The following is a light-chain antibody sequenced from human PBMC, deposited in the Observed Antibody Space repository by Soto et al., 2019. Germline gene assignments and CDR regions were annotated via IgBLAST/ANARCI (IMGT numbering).Light chain of an antibody. CDR2: DVS. V-gene: IGLV2-14*01. J-gene: IGLJ2*01. Sequence: QSALTQPASVSGSPGQSITISCTGTSSDVGDYNYVSWYQQDPGKAPKLMIYDVSNRPSGVSNRFSASKSGNTASLTISGLQAEDEADYYCSSYTSSSTLVVFGGGTKLTVL. CDR3: SSYTSSSTLVV. CDR1: SSDVGDYNY.